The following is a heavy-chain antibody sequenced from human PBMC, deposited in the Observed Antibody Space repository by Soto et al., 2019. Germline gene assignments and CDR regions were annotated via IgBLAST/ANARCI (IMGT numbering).Heavy chain of an antibody. V-gene: IGHV1-18*01. Sequence: QVQLVQSGGEVKKPGASVKVSCKTSGYSFTTYGISWVRQAPGQGLEWMGWISAYNGNTNYAQKLQDRVTMTTATSTSTAYMKLRSLRSDDTAVYYCAREGPAPYYYYGMDVWGQGSTVTVSS. CDR2: ISAYNGNT. CDR3: AREGPAPYYYYGMDV. CDR1: GYSFTTYG. J-gene: IGHJ6*02.